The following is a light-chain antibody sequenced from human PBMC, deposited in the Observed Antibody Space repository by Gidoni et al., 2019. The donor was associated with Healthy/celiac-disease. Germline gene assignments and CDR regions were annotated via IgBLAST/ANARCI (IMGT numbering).Light chain of an antibody. Sequence: QSALTQPASVSGSPGQSITISCTGTSSDVGGYNYVSWYQQHPGKAPKLMLYDVSNRPSGVSNRFSGSKSGNTASLTISGLQAEDEADYYCSSYTSSSIVFGGGTKLPVL. CDR2: DVS. CDR3: SSYTSSSIV. J-gene: IGLJ2*01. CDR1: SSDVGGYNY. V-gene: IGLV2-14*01.